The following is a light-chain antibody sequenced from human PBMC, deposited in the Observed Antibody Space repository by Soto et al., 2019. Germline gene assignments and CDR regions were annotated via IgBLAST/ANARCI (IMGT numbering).Light chain of an antibody. V-gene: IGKV1-39*01. Sequence: DIQMTQSPSSLSASVGGRCTLTFRASQNIKNYLNWYQQKPGKAPKLLIYTASTLQNGVPSRFGGSGSGTDFTLTITGLQPEDFGSYYCQQTYASITFGQGTRLEIK. CDR2: TAS. CDR3: QQTYASIT. J-gene: IGKJ5*01. CDR1: QNIKNY.